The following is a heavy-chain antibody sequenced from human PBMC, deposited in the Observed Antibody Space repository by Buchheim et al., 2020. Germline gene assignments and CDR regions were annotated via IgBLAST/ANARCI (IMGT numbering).Heavy chain of an antibody. V-gene: IGHV3-30*18. Sequence: QVQLVESGGGVVQPGRSLRLSCAASGFTFNSYGMHWVRQAPGKGLEWVALISFDESNKYYADSVQGRFTISRDNSKNTLYLQVSSLRAEDTAVYYCAKGGHDLVDYGGQGTL. CDR1: GFTFNSYG. D-gene: IGHD1-1*01. J-gene: IGHJ4*02. CDR3: AKGGHDLVDY. CDR2: ISFDESNK.